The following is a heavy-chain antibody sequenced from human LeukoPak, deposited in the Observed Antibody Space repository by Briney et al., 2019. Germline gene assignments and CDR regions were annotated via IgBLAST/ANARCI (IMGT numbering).Heavy chain of an antibody. D-gene: IGHD6-13*01. CDR3: AKDKAPGSWHTPSDF. CDR2: ISDSGDGA. Sequence: PGGSLRLSYAASGFTFRTYAMSWVRQAPGKGLEWVSGISDSGDGAYYAESVKGRFTISRDNSKNTVCLQMNSLRADDTAKYYCAKDKAPGSWHTPSDFWGQGTLVTVSS. V-gene: IGHV3-23*01. J-gene: IGHJ4*02. CDR1: GFTFRTYA.